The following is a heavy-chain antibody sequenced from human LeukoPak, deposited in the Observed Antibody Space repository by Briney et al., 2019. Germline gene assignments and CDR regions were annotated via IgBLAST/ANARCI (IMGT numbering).Heavy chain of an antibody. CDR2: IYYSGST. J-gene: IGHJ3*02. CDR3: ASRGGYSSSAFDI. Sequence: SETLSLTCTVSGGSISSGGYYWSWLRQHPGTSLEWIGYIYYSGSTYYNPSLKSRVTISVDTSKNQFSLKLSSVTAADTAVYYCASRGGYSSSAFDIWGQGTMVTVSS. V-gene: IGHV4-31*03. CDR1: GGSISSGGYY. D-gene: IGHD6-6*01.